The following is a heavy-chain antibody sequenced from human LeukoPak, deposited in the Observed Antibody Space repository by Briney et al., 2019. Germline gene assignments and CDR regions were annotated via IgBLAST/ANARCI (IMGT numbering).Heavy chain of an antibody. J-gene: IGHJ3*02. CDR1: GGSISSYY. V-gene: IGHV4-59*08. Sequence: SETLSLTCTVSGGSISSYYWGWIRQPPGKGLEWIGYIYYSGSTNYNPSLKSRVTISVDTSKNQFSLKLSSVTAADTAVYYCARHGKGSGSYYHAFDIWGQGTMVTVSS. CDR3: ARHGKGSGSYYHAFDI. D-gene: IGHD3-10*01. CDR2: IYYSGST.